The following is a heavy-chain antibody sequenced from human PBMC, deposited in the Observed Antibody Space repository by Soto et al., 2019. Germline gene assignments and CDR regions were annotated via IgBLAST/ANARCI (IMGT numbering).Heavy chain of an antibody. CDR3: ARDTGTYPYYFDY. D-gene: IGHD1-26*01. J-gene: IGHJ4*02. CDR1: GGSISSGENF. Sequence: SEALSLTCTVSGGSISSGENFWNWIRQSPGKGLEWIGYIHHSGSTYYNPSLKSRLTISVDTSKNQISLKLNSVTAADTAVYYCARDTGTYPYYFDYWGQGTLVTVSS. V-gene: IGHV4-30-4*01. CDR2: IHHSGST.